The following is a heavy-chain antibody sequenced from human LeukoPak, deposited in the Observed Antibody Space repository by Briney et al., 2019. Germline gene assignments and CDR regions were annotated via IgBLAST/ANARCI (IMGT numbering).Heavy chain of an antibody. V-gene: IGHV3-9*03. Sequence: PGGSLRLSCAASGFTFDDYAMHWVRQAPGKGLEWVSGISWNSGSIGYADSVKGRFTISRDNAKNSLYLQMNSLRAEDMALYYCAEDISAMADAFDIWGQGTMVTVSS. CDR2: ISWNSGSI. J-gene: IGHJ3*02. CDR1: GFTFDDYA. CDR3: AEDISAMADAFDI. D-gene: IGHD5-18*01.